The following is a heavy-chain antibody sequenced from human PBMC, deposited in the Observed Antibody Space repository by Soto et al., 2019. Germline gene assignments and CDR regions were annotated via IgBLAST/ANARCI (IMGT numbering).Heavy chain of an antibody. V-gene: IGHV4-4*02. D-gene: IGHD2-21*02. CDR2: IYHSGST. J-gene: IGHJ6*02. CDR1: GGSISSSNW. CDR3: SREGALLFGGNSDYYSTMDV. Sequence: SETLSLTCAVSGGSISSSNWWSWVRQPPGKGLDLIGEIYHSGSTNYNPSLKSRVTISVDTSKNQFFLKLSSVTAADTAFYYCSREGALLFGGNSDYYSTMDVWGQGTTVTVSS.